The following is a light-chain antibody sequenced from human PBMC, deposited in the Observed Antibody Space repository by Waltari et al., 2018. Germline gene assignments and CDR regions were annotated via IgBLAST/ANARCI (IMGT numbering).Light chain of an antibody. CDR1: SRDVGGYKY. J-gene: IGLJ2*01. CDR2: EVT. CDR3: SAYAGSDNLV. Sequence: QSALTQPPSASGPPGPPVPNSSPGTSRDVGGYKYVSWYQQHPGKAPKLMIYEVTKRPSGVPDRFSGSKSGNTASLTVSGLQAEDEAHYYCSAYAGSDNLVFGGGTKVTVL. V-gene: IGLV2-8*01.